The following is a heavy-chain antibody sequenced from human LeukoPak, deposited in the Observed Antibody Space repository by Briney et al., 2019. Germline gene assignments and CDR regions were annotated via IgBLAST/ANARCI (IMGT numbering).Heavy chain of an antibody. CDR3: ARDDFEYSVHYGMDV. Sequence: SETLSLTCSVSGGSISAYYWSWSRQPAGKGLEWIGRVYRTGNTNYNPSLQSRVTMSVDTSKNQISLRLRFVTAADTAVYFCARDDFEYSVHYGMDVWGQGTAFTVFS. CDR2: VYRTGNT. V-gene: IGHV4-4*07. CDR1: GGSISAYY. J-gene: IGHJ6*02. D-gene: IGHD3-9*01.